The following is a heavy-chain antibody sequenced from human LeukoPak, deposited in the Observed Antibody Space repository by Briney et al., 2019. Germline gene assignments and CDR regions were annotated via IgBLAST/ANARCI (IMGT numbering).Heavy chain of an antibody. V-gene: IGHV4-39*07. CDR3: VRALGTPDCFDI. CDR2: IYYSGST. Sequence: SETLSLTCTVSGGSISSISYYWGWIRQPPGKGLEWIGSIYYSGSTSYNPSLESRVTISVDTSKNQFSLRLTSVTAADTAVYYCVRALGTPDCFDIWGQGTMVPVSS. D-gene: IGHD1-14*01. J-gene: IGHJ3*02. CDR1: GGSISSISYY.